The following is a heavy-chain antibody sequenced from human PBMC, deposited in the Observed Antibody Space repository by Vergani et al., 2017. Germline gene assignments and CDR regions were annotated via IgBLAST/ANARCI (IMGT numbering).Heavy chain of an antibody. D-gene: IGHD6-19*01. CDR3: ARLRLRSGWYDAFDI. CDR1: GGSISSSSYY. V-gene: IGHV4-39*01. Sequence: QLQLQESGPGLVKPSETLSLTCTVSGGSISSSSYYWGWIRQPPGKGLEWIGSIYYSGSTYYNPSLKSRVTISVDTSKNQFSLKLSSVTAADTAVYYCARLRLRSGWYDAFDIWGQGTMVTVSS. J-gene: IGHJ3*02. CDR2: IYYSGST.